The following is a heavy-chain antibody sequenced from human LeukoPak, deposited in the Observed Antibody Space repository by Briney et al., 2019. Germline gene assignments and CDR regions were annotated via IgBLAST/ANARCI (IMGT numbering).Heavy chain of an antibody. J-gene: IGHJ4*02. CDR3: QVYYYGSGREYYFDY. CDR2: IVVGSGNT. Sequence: GTSVKVSCKASGFTFSNSAVQWVRQARGQRLEWMGWIVVGSGNTNYAQKFQERVTITRDMSTGTTYMELSSLMSEDTAVYYCQVYYYGSGREYYFDYWGQGTLVTVSS. V-gene: IGHV1-58*01. CDR1: GFTFSNSA. D-gene: IGHD3-10*01.